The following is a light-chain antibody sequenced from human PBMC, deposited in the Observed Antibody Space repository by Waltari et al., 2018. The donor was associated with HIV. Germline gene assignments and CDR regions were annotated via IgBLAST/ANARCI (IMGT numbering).Light chain of an antibody. V-gene: IGLV1-44*01. J-gene: IGLJ1*01. CDR1: TSKIAGKA. CDR2: SNN. Sequence: QSVLAQPPTASGTPGQRVTIHWSGSTSKIAGKALTGYQQLPGTAPNLPIDSNNQRPPGVTDRFSGATSGTSASLVISGLQSEDEADYYCAAWDDSLKGGAFGPGTKVTVL. CDR3: AAWDDSLKGGA.